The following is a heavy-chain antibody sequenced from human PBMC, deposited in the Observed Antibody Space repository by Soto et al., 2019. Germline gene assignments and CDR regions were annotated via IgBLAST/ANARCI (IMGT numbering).Heavy chain of an antibody. Sequence: QVHLVQSGAEVKKPGASVKVSCEASGYTFTTYSMHWVRQAPGQRLEWMGWINTGSGNTKYSQKFQGRVTITRDTSASTAYMELRSLRSEDTAVYYCARWGYSDSSGIFDYWGQGTQVTVSS. CDR3: ARWGYSDSSGIFDY. V-gene: IGHV1-3*04. CDR1: GYTFTTYS. CDR2: INTGSGNT. J-gene: IGHJ4*02. D-gene: IGHD3-22*01.